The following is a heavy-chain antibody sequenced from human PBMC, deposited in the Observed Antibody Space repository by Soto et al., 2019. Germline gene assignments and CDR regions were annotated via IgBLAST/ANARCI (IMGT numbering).Heavy chain of an antibody. Sequence: GPVKVSCKASGYTFTSYGISWVRQAPGQGLEWMGWISAYNGNTNYAQKLQGRVTMTTDTSTSTAYMELRSLRSDDTAVYYCARASIAAAGGAWWSYLDLWGQGTQVTVSS. CDR1: GYTFTSYG. V-gene: IGHV1-18*01. CDR3: ARASIAAAGGAWWSYLDL. J-gene: IGHJ4*02. D-gene: IGHD6-13*01. CDR2: ISAYNGNT.